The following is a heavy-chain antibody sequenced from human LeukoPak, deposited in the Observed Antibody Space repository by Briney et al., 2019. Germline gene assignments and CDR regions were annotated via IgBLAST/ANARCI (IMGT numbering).Heavy chain of an antibody. Sequence: GGSLRLSCAASGFTFSSYAMSWVRQAPGKGLEWVSGISGSGGSTYYADSVKGRFTISRDNSKNTLYLQVNSLRAEDTAVYYCAKGGYCSSTSFPFDYWGQGTLVTVSS. D-gene: IGHD2-2*01. CDR2: ISGSGGST. V-gene: IGHV3-23*01. CDR1: GFTFSSYA. J-gene: IGHJ4*02. CDR3: AKGGYCSSTSFPFDY.